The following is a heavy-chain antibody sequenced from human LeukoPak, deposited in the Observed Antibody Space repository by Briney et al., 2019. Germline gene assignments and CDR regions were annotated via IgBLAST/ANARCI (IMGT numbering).Heavy chain of an antibody. V-gene: IGHV3-23*01. D-gene: IGHD1-14*01. CDR1: GFTFSSYG. CDR2: ISGSGGST. CDR3: ARERTGPVDY. Sequence: GGSLRLSCAASGFTFSSYGMSWVRQAPGKGLEWVSAISGSGGSTYYADSVKGRFTISRDNAKNSLYLQMNSLRAEDTAVYYCARERTGPVDYWGQGTLVTVSS. J-gene: IGHJ4*02.